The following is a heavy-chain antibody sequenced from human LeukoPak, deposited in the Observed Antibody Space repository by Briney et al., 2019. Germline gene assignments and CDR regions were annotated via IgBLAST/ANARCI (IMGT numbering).Heavy chain of an antibody. Sequence: SETVSLTCTVSGGSISSSSYYWGWIRQPPGKGLEWIGSMYYSENTYYNPSLKSRVTISVDTSKNQFSLKLSSVTAADTAVYYCARQSTTGTTVDIWGQGTMVTVSS. J-gene: IGHJ3*02. CDR2: MYYSENT. CDR3: ARQSTTGTTVDI. D-gene: IGHD1-1*01. V-gene: IGHV4-39*01. CDR1: GGSISSSSYY.